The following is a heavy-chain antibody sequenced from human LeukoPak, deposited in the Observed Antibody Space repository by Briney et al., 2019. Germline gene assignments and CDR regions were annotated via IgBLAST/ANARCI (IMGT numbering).Heavy chain of an antibody. J-gene: IGHJ4*02. CDR2: ISYDGSNK. D-gene: IGHD2-15*01. Sequence: GGSLRLSCAASGFTFSSYGMHWVRQAPGKGLEWVAAISYDGSNKYYADSVKGRFTISRDNSKNTLYLQMNSLRAEDTAVYYCAKDLGYCSGGSCYRFDYWGQGTLVTVSS. CDR1: GFTFSSYG. CDR3: AKDLGYCSGGSCYRFDY. V-gene: IGHV3-30*18.